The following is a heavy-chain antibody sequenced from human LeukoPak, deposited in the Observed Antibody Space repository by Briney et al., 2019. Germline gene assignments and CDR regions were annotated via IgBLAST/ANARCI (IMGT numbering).Heavy chain of an antibody. CDR2: IYYSGST. CDR1: GGSISSYY. V-gene: IGHV4-59*12. D-gene: IGHD6-13*01. Sequence: SETLSLTCTVSGGSISSYYWSWIRQPPGKGLEWIGYIYYSGSTNYNPSLKSRVTISVDTSKNQFSLKLSSVTAADTAVYYCARKQLVSNFDYWGQGTPVTVSS. CDR3: ARKQLVSNFDY. J-gene: IGHJ4*02.